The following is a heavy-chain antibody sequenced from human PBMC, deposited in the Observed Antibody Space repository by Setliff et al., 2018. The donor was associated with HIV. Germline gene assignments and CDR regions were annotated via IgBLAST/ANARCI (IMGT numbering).Heavy chain of an antibody. V-gene: IGHV3-48*01. CDR1: GFTFSSYS. D-gene: IGHD4-4*01. CDR3: TRHSTDPWSLLDH. J-gene: IGHJ4*02. CDR2: INSGSSTI. Sequence: PGGSLRLSCAASGFTFSSYSMNWVRQAPGKGLEWVSYINSGSSTIYYADSVKGRFTISRDNAKNSLYLQMNSLRGEDTAVYYCTRHSTDPWSLLDHWGQGTLVTVSS.